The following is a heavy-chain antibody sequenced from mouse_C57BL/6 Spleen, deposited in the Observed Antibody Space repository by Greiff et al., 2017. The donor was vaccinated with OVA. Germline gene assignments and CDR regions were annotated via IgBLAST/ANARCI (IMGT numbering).Heavy chain of an antibody. D-gene: IGHD1-1*01. V-gene: IGHV5-16*01. CDR1: GFTFSDYY. J-gene: IGHJ2*01. CDR2: INYDGSST. Sequence: EVNVVESEGGLVQPGSSMKLSCTASGFTFSDYYMAWVRQVPEKGLEWVANINYDGSSTYYLDSLKSRFIISRDNAKNILYLQMSSLKSEDTATYYCARDTGRGDYFDYWGQGTTLTVSS. CDR3: ARDTGRGDYFDY.